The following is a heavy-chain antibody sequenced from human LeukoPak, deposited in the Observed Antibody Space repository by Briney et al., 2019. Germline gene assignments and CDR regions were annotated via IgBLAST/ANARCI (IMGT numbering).Heavy chain of an antibody. Sequence: GGSLRLSCAASGFTFSSYGMHWVRQAPGKGLVWVSRINTDVSSTIYADSVEGRFTISRDNARNTLYLQMNSLSADDTAVYYCARGYYDSSDSNRSNWFDPWGQGTLVTVSS. CDR1: GFTFSSYG. D-gene: IGHD3-22*01. J-gene: IGHJ5*02. V-gene: IGHV3-74*01. CDR3: ARGYYDSSDSNRSNWFDP. CDR2: INTDVSST.